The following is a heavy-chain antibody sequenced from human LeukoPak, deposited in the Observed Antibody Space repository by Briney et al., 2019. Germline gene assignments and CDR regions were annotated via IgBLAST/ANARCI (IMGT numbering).Heavy chain of an antibody. D-gene: IGHD6-19*01. CDR2: IIPMFGTA. CDR3: ARILSSSWYEYFHH. CDR1: GGTFSNYA. J-gene: IGHJ1*01. V-gene: IGHV1-69*13. Sequence: SVKVSCKASGGTFSNYAISWVRQAPGQGLEWMGAIIPMFGTADYAQKFKGRVTTTADESTSTAYMELSSLRSEDTAVYYCARILSSSWYEYFHHWGQGTLVTVSS.